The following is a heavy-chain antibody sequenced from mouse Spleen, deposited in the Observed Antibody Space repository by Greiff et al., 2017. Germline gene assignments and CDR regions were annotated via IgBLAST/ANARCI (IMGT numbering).Heavy chain of an antibody. CDR1: GYTFTSYW. CDR3: TATGYFDV. Sequence: EVQLQQPGAELVKPGASVKLSCKASGYTFTSYWMHWVKQRPGQGLEWIGAIYPGNSDTSYNQKFKGKAKLTAVTSASTAYMELSSLTNEDSAVYYCTATGYFDVWGAGTTVTVSS. V-gene: IGHV1-5*01. CDR2: IYPGNSDT. J-gene: IGHJ1*01. D-gene: IGHD1-2*01.